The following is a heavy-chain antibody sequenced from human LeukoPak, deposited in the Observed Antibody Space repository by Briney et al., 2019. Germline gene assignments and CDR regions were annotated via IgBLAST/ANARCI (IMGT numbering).Heavy chain of an antibody. CDR3: AKDYFVSVSRRGNWFDP. CDR2: ISGSGGST. Sequence: PGGSLRLSCAASGFNFSSYAMSWVRQAPGKGLEWVSGISGSGGSTDYADSVKGRFTISGDNSKNTLHLQMNSLRVEDTAVYYCAKDYFVSVSRRGNWFDPWGQGTLVTVSS. D-gene: IGHD2-2*01. V-gene: IGHV3-23*01. CDR1: GFNFSSYA. J-gene: IGHJ5*02.